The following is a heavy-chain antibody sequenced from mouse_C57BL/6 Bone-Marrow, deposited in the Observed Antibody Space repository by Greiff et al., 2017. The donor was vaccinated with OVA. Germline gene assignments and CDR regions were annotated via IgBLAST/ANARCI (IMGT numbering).Heavy chain of an antibody. CDR1: GVDFSRYW. CDR3: ARNWDVGFDY. J-gene: IGHJ2*01. D-gene: IGHD4-1*01. CDR2: INPDSSTI. Sequence: AASGVDFSRYWMSWVRRAPGKGLEWIGDINPDSSTINYAPSLKDKFIISRDNAKNTLYLQMSKVRSEDTALYYCARNWDVGFDYWGQGTTLTVSS. V-gene: IGHV4-1*01.